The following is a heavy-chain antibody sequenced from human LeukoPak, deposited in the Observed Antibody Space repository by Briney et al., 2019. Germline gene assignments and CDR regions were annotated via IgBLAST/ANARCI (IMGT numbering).Heavy chain of an antibody. Sequence: GGSLRLSCAASGFTVSSSHMTWVRQAVGKGLEWVSFIYSGGDTSYANSVKGRFTISRDNSKNTLYLQMNSLRAEDTAVYYCARVYNYVFDYWGQGTLITVSS. V-gene: IGHV3-53*01. CDR3: ARVYNYVFDY. D-gene: IGHD3-10*02. CDR1: GFTVSSSH. CDR2: IYSGGDT. J-gene: IGHJ4*02.